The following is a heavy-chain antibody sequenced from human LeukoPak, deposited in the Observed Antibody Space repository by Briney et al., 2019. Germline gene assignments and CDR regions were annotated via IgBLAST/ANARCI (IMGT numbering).Heavy chain of an antibody. CDR1: GFTFSSYG. Sequence: GGSLRLSCAASGFTFSSYGMHWVRQAPGKGLEWVAVIWYGGSSQYYADSVKGRFTISRDNFRNTLFLQMNSLRVEDTAVYYCARESGGDQNWFDPWGQGTLVTVSS. CDR2: IWYGGSSQ. V-gene: IGHV3-33*01. CDR3: ARESGGDQNWFDP. D-gene: IGHD1-14*01. J-gene: IGHJ5*02.